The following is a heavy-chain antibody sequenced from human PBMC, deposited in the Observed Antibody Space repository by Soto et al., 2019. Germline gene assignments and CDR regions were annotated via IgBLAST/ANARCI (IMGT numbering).Heavy chain of an antibody. V-gene: IGHV1-18*01. CDR1: GYTFISYG. Sequence: ASVKVSCKASGYTFISYGISWVRQAPGQGLEWMGWISGYNGNTKYAQKLQGRVTMTTDTSTSTAYMELRSLRSEDTAVYYCARSRVVDTAMVTHPRPYYYYYYGMDVWGQGTTVTVSS. CDR2: ISGYNGNT. J-gene: IGHJ6*02. CDR3: ARSRVVDTAMVTHPRPYYYYYYGMDV. D-gene: IGHD5-18*01.